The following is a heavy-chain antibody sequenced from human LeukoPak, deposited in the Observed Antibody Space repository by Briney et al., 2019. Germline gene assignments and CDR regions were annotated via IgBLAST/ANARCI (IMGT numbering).Heavy chain of an antibody. J-gene: IGHJ4*02. CDR1: GYTFISYY. CDR3: ARERQWLANYFDY. V-gene: IGHV1-46*01. CDR2: INPSGGST. D-gene: IGHD6-19*01. Sequence: ASVKLSCKASGYTFISYYMHWVRQARRQGLEWMGIINPSGGSTSYAQKFQGRVTMTRDMSTSTVYMELSSLRSEDTAVYYCARERQWLANYFDYWGQGTLVTVSS.